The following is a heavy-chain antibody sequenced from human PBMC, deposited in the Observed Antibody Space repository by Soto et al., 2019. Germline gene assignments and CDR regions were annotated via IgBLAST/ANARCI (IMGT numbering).Heavy chain of an antibody. CDR3: ARGGWDYFDSSGYLWFDY. J-gene: IGHJ4*02. CDR1: GFTFSSSW. V-gene: IGHV3-7*03. D-gene: IGHD3-22*01. Sequence: QLVESGGGLVQPGGSLRLSCAASGFTFSSSWMTWVRQAPGKGLEWVANIKHDGSEKYYLDSVKGRFTISRDNAKDSLYLQINSLRVEDTAVYYCARGGWDYFDSSGYLWFDYWGQGTLVTVSS. CDR2: IKHDGSEK.